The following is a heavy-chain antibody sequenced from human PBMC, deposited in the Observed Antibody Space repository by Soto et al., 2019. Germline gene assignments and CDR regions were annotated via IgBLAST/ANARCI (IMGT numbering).Heavy chain of an antibody. CDR3: ARATYDILTGYYRWTFWYFDL. CDR1: GGSFSGYY. V-gene: IGHV4-34*01. Sequence: NPSETLSLTCAVYGGSFSGYYWSWIRQPPGKGLEWIGEINHSGSTNYNPSLKSRVTISVDTSKNQFSLKLSSVTAADTAVYYCARATYDILTGYYRWTFWYFDLWGRGTLVTVSS. J-gene: IGHJ2*01. CDR2: INHSGST. D-gene: IGHD3-9*01.